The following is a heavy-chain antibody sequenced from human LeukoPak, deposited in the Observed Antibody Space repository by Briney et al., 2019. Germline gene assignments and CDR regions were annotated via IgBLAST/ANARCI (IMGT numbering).Heavy chain of an antibody. D-gene: IGHD6-19*01. CDR1: GFTFSNAW. V-gene: IGHV3-23*01. CDR3: AKAARSSVAGFFLDL. Sequence: GGSLRLSCAASGFTFSNAWMSWVRQAPGKGLGWVSAITGSGRSTYYADSVKGRFTISRDNSKNTLYLQMNSLRVEDTAVYYCAKAARSSVAGFFLDLWGRGTLVTVSS. J-gene: IGHJ2*01. CDR2: ITGSGRST.